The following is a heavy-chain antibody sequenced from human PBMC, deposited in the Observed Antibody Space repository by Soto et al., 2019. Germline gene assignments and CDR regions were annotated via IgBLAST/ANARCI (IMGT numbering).Heavy chain of an antibody. CDR3: AREGCSSTSCRPGVVWFGR. CDR1: GYTFTSYY. J-gene: IGHJ5*01. Sequence: ASVKVSCKASGYTFTSYYMHWVRQAPGQGLEWMGIINPSGGSTSYAQKFQGRVTMTRDTSTSTVYMELSSLRSEDTAVYYCAREGCSSTSCRPGVVWFGRLGQGTLVNVSS. V-gene: IGHV1-46*01. D-gene: IGHD2-2*01. CDR2: INPSGGST.